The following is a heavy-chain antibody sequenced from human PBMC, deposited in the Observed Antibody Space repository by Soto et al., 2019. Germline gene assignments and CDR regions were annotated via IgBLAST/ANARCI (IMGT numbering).Heavy chain of an antibody. CDR2: INHSGST. Sequence: TSETLSLTCAVYGGSFSGYYWSWIRQPPGKGLEWIGEINHSGSTYYNPSLKSRVTISVDTSKNQFSLKLSSVTAADTAVYYCASSGWWYFDYWGQGTLVTVSS. V-gene: IGHV4-34*01. CDR3: ASSGWWYFDY. J-gene: IGHJ4*02. CDR1: GGSFSGYY. D-gene: IGHD6-19*01.